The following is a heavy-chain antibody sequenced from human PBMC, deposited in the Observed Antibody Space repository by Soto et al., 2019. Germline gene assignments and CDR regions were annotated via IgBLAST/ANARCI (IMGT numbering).Heavy chain of an antibody. CDR3: ATSPPPDSSGYYYVGGGWFDP. Sequence: QVQLQESGPGLVKPSQTLSLTCTVSGGSISSGGYYWSWIRQHPGKGLEWIGCIYYSGSTYYNPSLKSRVTMSVDTSKNQFSLKLSSVTAADTAVYYCATSPPPDSSGYYYVGGGWFDPWGQGTLVTVSS. CDR2: IYYSGST. J-gene: IGHJ5*02. D-gene: IGHD3-22*01. V-gene: IGHV4-31*03. CDR1: GGSISSGGYY.